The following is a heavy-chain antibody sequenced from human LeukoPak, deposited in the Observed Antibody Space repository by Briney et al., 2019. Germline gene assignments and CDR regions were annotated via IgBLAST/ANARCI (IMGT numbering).Heavy chain of an antibody. Sequence: GASVKVSCKASEYIFTSYDINWVRQATGQGLEWMGWINPNSGGTNYAQKFQGRVTMTRDTSISTAYMELSRLRSDDTAVYYCARDRHKWELLWDYYYYYYYMDVWGKGTTVTVSS. J-gene: IGHJ6*03. CDR2: INPNSGGT. CDR3: ARDRHKWELLWDYYYYYYYMDV. CDR1: EYIFTSYD. V-gene: IGHV1-2*02. D-gene: IGHD1-26*01.